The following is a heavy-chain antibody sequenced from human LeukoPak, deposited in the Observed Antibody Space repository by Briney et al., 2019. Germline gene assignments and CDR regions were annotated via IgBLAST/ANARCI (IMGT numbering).Heavy chain of an antibody. V-gene: IGHV4-34*01. Sequence: SETLSLTCAVYGGSFSGYYWSWIRQPPGKGLEWIGEINHSGSTNYNPSLKSRVTISVDTSKNQFSLKLSSVTAADTAVYYCARRGYSYGFVDYWGQGTLVTVSS. J-gene: IGHJ4*02. CDR1: GGSFSGYY. CDR3: ARRGYSYGFVDY. CDR2: INHSGST. D-gene: IGHD5-18*01.